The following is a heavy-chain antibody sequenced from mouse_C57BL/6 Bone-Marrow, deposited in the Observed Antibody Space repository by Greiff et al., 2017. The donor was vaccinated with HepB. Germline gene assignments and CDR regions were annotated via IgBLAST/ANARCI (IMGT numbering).Heavy chain of an antibody. D-gene: IGHD1-1*01. J-gene: IGHJ2*01. V-gene: IGHV1-69*01. CDR2: IDPSDSYT. CDR1: GYTFTSYW. CDR3: ARDIYYYGSSSYYFDY. Sequence: QVQLQQPGAELVMPGASVKLSCKASGYTFTSYWMHWVKQRPGQGLEWIGEIDPSDSYTNYNQKFKGKSTLTVDKSSSTAYMQLSSLTSEDSAGYYCARDIYYYGSSSYYFDYWGQGTTLTVSS.